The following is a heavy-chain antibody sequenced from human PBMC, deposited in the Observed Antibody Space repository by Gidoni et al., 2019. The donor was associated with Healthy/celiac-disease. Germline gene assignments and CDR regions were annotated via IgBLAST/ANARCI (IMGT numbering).Heavy chain of an antibody. D-gene: IGHD6-19*01. CDR1: GFTFSSYG. CDR2: ISYDGSNK. J-gene: IGHJ4*02. CDR3: AKGGRVAGTSVLDY. Sequence: QVQLVVSVGGVVQPGRSLRLSCAASGFTFSSYGMHWVRQAPGKGLEWVSVISYDGSNKYYADSVKGRFTISRDNYKNTLYLQMNSLRAEDTAGYYCAKGGRVAGTSVLDYWGQGTLVTVSS. V-gene: IGHV3-30*18.